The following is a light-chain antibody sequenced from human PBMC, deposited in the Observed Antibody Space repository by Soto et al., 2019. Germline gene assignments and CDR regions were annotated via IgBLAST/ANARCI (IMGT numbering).Light chain of an antibody. V-gene: IGKV3-11*01. CDR2: QTS. CDR3: HQRQSWPRT. Sequence: EIVLTQSPANLSSFPGDRVTLSCRASQYINTRLAWYQHRPGQAPRLLIYQTSLRAAGIPARFSASGSGTDFTLTISDVQPEDFALYYCHQRQSWPRTFGQGTKVDSK. CDR1: QYINTR. J-gene: IGKJ1*01.